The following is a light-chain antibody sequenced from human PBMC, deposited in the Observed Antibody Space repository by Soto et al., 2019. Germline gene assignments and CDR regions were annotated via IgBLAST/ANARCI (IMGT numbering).Light chain of an antibody. CDR2: GVS. CDR1: SSDVGGYNY. Sequence: QSALTQPPSASGSPGQSVTISCTGTSSDVGGYNYVSWYQQHPGKVPKLMIYGVSKRPSGVPDRFSGSKSGNTASLTVSGLQAEDEADYYCSSYAGSNNLLFGGGTKVTVL. J-gene: IGLJ3*02. V-gene: IGLV2-8*01. CDR3: SSYAGSNNLL.